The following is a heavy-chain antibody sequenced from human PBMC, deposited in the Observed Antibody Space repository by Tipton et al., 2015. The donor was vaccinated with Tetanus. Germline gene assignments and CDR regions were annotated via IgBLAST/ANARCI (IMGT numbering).Heavy chain of an antibody. J-gene: IGHJ4*02. CDR3: ARANYDFPKKGPFDS. CDR1: GGSFSSYY. V-gene: IGHV4-59*01. Sequence: TLSLTCTVSGGSFSSYYWNWIRQPPGKGLEWIGYISYSGSTNSNYSLKSRITISQDTSKNQFSLKLTSVTAADTAVYYCARANYDFPKKGPFDSWGQGTLVIVSS. D-gene: IGHD3-3*01. CDR2: ISYSGST.